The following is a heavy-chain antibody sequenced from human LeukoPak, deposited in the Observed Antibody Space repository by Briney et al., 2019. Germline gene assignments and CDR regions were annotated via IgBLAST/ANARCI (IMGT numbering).Heavy chain of an antibody. J-gene: IGHJ4*02. CDR2: IHDGGST. D-gene: IGHD1-14*01. CDR1: GFTVSSNY. Sequence: GGSLRLSCAASGFTVSSNYMSWVRQAPGKGLEWVSVIHDGGSTYYADSVKGRFTISRDNSKNTLYLQMNSLRAGDTAVYYCARTHPTGYFDYWGLGTLVTVSS. CDR3: ARTHPTGYFDY. V-gene: IGHV3-53*01.